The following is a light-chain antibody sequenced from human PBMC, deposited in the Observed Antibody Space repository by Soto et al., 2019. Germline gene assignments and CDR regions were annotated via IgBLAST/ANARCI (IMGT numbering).Light chain of an antibody. CDR3: QSFDNSLSVVV. CDR1: SSNLGASYD. V-gene: IGLV1-40*01. J-gene: IGLJ3*02. Sequence: QSVLTQPPSVSGAQGQRVTISCTGSSSNLGASYDIHWYQHLPSTAPKLLIYGNNNRPSGVPDRFSGSKSGTSASLAITGLQAEDEAEYYCQSFDNSLSVVVFGGGTKLTVL. CDR2: GNN.